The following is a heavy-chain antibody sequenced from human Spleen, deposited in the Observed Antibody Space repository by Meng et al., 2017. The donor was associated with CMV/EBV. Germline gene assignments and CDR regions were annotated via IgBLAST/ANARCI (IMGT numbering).Heavy chain of an antibody. Sequence: GESLKISCAASGFTFSAYSMNWVRQAPGKGLEWVSSISSSTGYTYYEDSVKGRFTISRDNAKNSLYLQMNSLRAEDTALYHCARSPGGYYYNWFDPWGQGTLVTVSS. V-gene: IGHV3-21*04. J-gene: IGHJ5*02. CDR2: ISSSTGYT. CDR3: ARSPGGYYYNWFDP. D-gene: IGHD3-10*01. CDR1: GFTFSAYS.